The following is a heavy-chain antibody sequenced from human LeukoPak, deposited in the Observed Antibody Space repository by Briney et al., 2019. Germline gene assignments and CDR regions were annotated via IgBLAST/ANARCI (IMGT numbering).Heavy chain of an antibody. V-gene: IGHV1-8*01. CDR1: GYTFTSYD. CDR3: ARGWFGSRRNIVVVPAADHSREEIYGMDV. Sequence: ASVKVSCKASGYTFTSYDINWVRQATGQGLEWMGWMNPNSGNTGYAQKFQGRVTMTRNTSISTAYMELSSLRSEDTAVYYCARGWFGSRRNIVVVPAADHSREEIYGMDVWGQGTTVTVSS. J-gene: IGHJ6*02. CDR2: MNPNSGNT. D-gene: IGHD2-2*01.